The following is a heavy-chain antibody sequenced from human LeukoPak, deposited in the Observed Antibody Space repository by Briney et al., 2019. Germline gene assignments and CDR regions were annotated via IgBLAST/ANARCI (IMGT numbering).Heavy chain of an antibody. CDR1: GYTFTSYG. D-gene: IGHD1-20*01. V-gene: IGHV1-2*02. J-gene: IGHJ5*02. CDR2: INPNSGGT. Sequence: ASVKVSCKASGYTFTSYGISWVRQAPGQGLEWMGWINPNSGGTNYAQKFQGRVTMTRDTSISTAYMELSRLRSDDTAVYYCARARYNWNDVRFDPWAREPWSPSPQ. CDR3: ARARYNWNDVRFDP.